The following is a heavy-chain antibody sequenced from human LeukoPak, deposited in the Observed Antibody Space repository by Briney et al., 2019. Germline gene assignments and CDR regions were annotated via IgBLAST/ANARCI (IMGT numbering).Heavy chain of an antibody. CDR2: ISGSSNII. J-gene: IGHJ6*02. CDR1: GFIFSSYA. D-gene: IGHD4-23*01. CDR3: ASQLHYGMDV. V-gene: IGHV3-48*02. Sequence: GGSLRLSCAASGFIFSSYAMNWVRQAPGKGLEWVSYISGSSNIIYYADSVKGRFTISRDNAKNSLYLQMNSLRDEDTAVYYCASQLHYGMDVWGQGTTVTVSS.